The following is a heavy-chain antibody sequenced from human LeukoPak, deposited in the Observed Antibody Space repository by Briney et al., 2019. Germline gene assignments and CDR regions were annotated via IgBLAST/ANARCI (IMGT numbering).Heavy chain of an antibody. V-gene: IGHV1-2*02. J-gene: IGHJ5*02. Sequence: ASVKVSCKASGYTFTGYYIHWVRQAPGQGPEWMGWINPDSGGTNYAQKFQGRVTMSRDTSISTAYMEVSSLRSEDTAVYYCARDLSPGSVFRIAVAGNNWFDPWGQGTLVTVSS. CDR1: GYTFTGYY. CDR3: ARDLSPGSVFRIAVAGNNWFDP. D-gene: IGHD6-19*01. CDR2: INPDSGGT.